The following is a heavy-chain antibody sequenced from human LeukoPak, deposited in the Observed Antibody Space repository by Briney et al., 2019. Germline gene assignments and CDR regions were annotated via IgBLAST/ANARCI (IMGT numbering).Heavy chain of an antibody. V-gene: IGHV4-4*07. Sequence: SETLSLTCTVSGGSISIDYWSWIRQPAGQGLGWIGRIYSSGSTNYNPSLKSRATMSVDPSKNPFSLNRTSITAAATAGQYCAGGKGRWFGRYFHYWGEGTLVTVSS. CDR2: IYSSGST. D-gene: IGHD3-10*01. CDR3: AGGKGRWFGRYFHY. CDR1: GGSISIDY. J-gene: IGHJ4*02.